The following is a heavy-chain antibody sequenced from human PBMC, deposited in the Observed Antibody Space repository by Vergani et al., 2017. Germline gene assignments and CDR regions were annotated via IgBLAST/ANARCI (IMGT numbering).Heavy chain of an antibody. CDR1: GFTFSHYS. V-gene: IGHV3-23*04. CDR2: VSGSSATP. Sequence: EVQMVESGGGLVKPGGSLRLSCVASGFTFSHYSMNWVRQAPGKGLEWVSSVSGSSATPYYADSVKGRFIISRDNSKNTLHLQMNSLRADDTAVSYCTKGSRGYTGYFFDYWGQGTLATVSS. D-gene: IGHD5-12*01. J-gene: IGHJ4*02. CDR3: TKGSRGYTGYFFDY.